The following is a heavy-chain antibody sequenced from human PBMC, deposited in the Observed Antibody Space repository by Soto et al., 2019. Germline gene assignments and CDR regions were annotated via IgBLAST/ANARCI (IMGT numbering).Heavy chain of an antibody. D-gene: IGHD5-18*01. CDR3: ARGRGHNYGELDH. J-gene: IGHJ4*02. V-gene: IGHV3-33*01. CDR2: IWYDGSDK. Sequence: QVQLVESGGGVVQPGRSLRLSCAASGFTFNHYGMHWVRQAPGKGLEWVAVIWYDGSDKYYAHSVKGRFTISRDNSKKTLYLQMNSLRAEDTAVFYCARGRGHNYGELDHWGQGTLVTVSS. CDR1: GFTFNHYG.